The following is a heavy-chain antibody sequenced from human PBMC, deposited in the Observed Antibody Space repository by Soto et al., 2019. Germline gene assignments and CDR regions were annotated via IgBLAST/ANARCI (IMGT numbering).Heavy chain of an antibody. V-gene: IGHV1-24*01. CDR3: ATTTLRFLEWLPPDAFDI. CDR1: GYTLTELS. Sequence: GASVKVSCKVSGYTLTELSMHWVRQAPGKRLEWIGGFDPEDGETIYAQKFQGRVTMTEDTSTDTANMELSSLRSEDTAVYYCATTTLRFLEWLPPDAFDIWGQGTMVTVSS. J-gene: IGHJ3*02. CDR2: FDPEDGET. D-gene: IGHD3-3*01.